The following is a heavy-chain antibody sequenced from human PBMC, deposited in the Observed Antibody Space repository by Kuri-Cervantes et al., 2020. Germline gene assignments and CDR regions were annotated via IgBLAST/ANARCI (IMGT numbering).Heavy chain of an antibody. J-gene: IGHJ6*02. CDR1: GGSISSSSYY. CDR3: ARKSCSSTSCYFDYYYYYGMDV. Sequence: SETLSLTCTVSGGSISSSSYYWGWIRQPPGKGLEWIGSIYYSGSTYYNPSLKSRVTISVDTSKNQFSLKLSSVTAADAAVYYCARKSCSSTSCYFDYYYYYGMDVWGQGTTVTVSS. CDR2: IYYSGST. D-gene: IGHD2-2*01. V-gene: IGHV4-39*01.